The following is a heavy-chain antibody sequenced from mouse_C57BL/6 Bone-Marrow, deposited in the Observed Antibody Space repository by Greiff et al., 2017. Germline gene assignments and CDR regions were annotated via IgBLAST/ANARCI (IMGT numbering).Heavy chain of an antibody. D-gene: IGHD2-4*01. V-gene: IGHV1-64*01. Sequence: VQLQQPGAELVKPGASVKLSCKASGYTSTNYWMHWVKQRPGQGLEWIGMLHPNGGSPDYNEKFKSEATLSVDKSSRTAYMELSSLTSEDSAVYYCARSYDYDDYTMDYWGQGTSVTVSS. CDR1: GYTSTNYW. CDR2: LHPNGGSP. CDR3: ARSYDYDDYTMDY. J-gene: IGHJ4*01.